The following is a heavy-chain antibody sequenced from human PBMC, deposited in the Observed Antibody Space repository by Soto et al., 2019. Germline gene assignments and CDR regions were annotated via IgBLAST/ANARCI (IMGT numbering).Heavy chain of an antibody. CDR1: RFMFSSYW. Sequence: PGGSLRLSCAASRFMFSSYWMHWVRQAPGKGLVWVSRINSDAGTTTYADFVKGRFTISRDNAKNTLYLPMNSLRAEDTAVYYCAIGSEYSYGSHYYGMDVWGQGTPVTVSS. V-gene: IGHV3-74*01. J-gene: IGHJ6*02. D-gene: IGHD5-18*01. CDR2: INSDAGTT. CDR3: AIGSEYSYGSHYYGMDV.